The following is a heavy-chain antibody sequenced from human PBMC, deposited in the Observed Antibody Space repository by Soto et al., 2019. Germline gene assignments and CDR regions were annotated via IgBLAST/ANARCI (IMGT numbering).Heavy chain of an antibody. V-gene: IGHV3-15*01. CDR1: GFTFSNAL. J-gene: IGHJ4*02. D-gene: IGHD3-16*01. CDR3: TCGLLGWFDY. CDR2: IKSKTDGLTT. Sequence: PGGSLRLSCAASGFTFSNALMSWVRQAPGKGLEWVGRIKSKTDGLTTDYAAPVKGRFTISRDDSKNTLYLQMNSLKTEDTAVYYCTCGLLGWFDYWGQGTLVTVSS.